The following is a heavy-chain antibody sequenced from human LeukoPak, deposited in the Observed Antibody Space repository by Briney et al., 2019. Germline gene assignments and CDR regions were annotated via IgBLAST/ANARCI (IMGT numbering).Heavy chain of an antibody. J-gene: IGHJ4*02. V-gene: IGHV4-39*07. D-gene: IGHD4-17*01. CDR1: GGSISSSSYY. CDR3: ARRDDYGYFDY. CDR2: IYYSGST. Sequence: PSETLSLTCTVSGGSISSSSYYWGWIRQPPGKGLEWIGSIYYSGSTYYNPSLKSRVTISVDTSKNQFSLKLSSVTAADTAVYYCARRDDYGYFDYWGQGTLVTVSS.